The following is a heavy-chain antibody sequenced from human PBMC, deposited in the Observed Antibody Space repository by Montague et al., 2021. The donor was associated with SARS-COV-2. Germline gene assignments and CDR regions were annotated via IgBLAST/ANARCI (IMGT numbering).Heavy chain of an antibody. CDR3: AKGVGQKASSVDY. CDR2: IHIGARYA. Sequence: SLRLSCAASGFTFSSHDMTWVRQAPGKGLEWVSIIHIGARYASYAGSVKGRFTISRDNSKNTLCLQMNSLRAEDTAVYYCAKGVGQKASSVDYWGQGTQVPVPS. J-gene: IGHJ4*02. CDR1: GFTFSSHD. D-gene: IGHD1-26*01. V-gene: IGHV3-23*03.